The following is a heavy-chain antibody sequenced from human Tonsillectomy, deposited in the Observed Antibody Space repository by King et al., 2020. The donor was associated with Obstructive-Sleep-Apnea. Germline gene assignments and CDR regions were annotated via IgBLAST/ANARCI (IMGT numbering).Heavy chain of an antibody. CDR2: IYYSGST. D-gene: IGHD3-16*02. CDR1: CGSISSGGYY. J-gene: IGHJ5*02. V-gene: IGHV4-31*03. CDR3: ARDSLADNWFDP. Sequence: QLQESGPGLVKPSQTLSLTCTVSCGSISSGGYYWSWIRQHPGKGLEWIGYIYYSGSTYYNPSLKSRVTISVDTSKNQFSLKLSSVTAADTAVYYCARDSLADNWFDPWGQGTLVTVSS.